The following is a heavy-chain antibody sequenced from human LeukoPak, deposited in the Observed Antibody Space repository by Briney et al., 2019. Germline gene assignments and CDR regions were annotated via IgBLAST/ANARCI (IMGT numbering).Heavy chain of an antibody. J-gene: IGHJ5*02. CDR1: GFTLSNYA. Sequence: PGGSLRLSCAASGFTLSNYAMTWVRQAPGKGLEWASVIYSGGNTYYADSVKGRFSISRDNSKNTVYLQMNSLRAEDTAVYYCARLVTGTTVINSGWFDPWGQGTLVTVSS. D-gene: IGHD4-23*01. CDR3: ARLVTGTTVINSGWFDP. V-gene: IGHV3-66*04. CDR2: IYSGGNT.